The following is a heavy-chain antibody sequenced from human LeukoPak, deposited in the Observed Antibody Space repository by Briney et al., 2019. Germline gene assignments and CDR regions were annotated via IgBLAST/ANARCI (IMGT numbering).Heavy chain of an antibody. CDR2: IYHSGST. Sequence: PSETLSLTCAVSGGSISSGGYSWSWIRQPPGKGLEWIGYIYHSGSTYFNPSLKSQVTISIDRSKNQFSLKLSSVTAADTAVYYCARKFVSDGDPFDYWGQGTLVTVSS. D-gene: IGHD4-17*01. J-gene: IGHJ4*02. CDR3: ARKFVSDGDPFDY. CDR1: GGSISSGGYS. V-gene: IGHV4-30-2*01.